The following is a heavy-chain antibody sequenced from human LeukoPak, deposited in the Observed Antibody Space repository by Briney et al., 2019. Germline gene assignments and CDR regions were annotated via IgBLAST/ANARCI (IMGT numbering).Heavy chain of an antibody. CDR2: INHSGST. Sequence: SETLSLTCAVSGGSISSGGYSWSWIRQPPGKGLEWIGEINHSGSTNYNPSLKSRVTISVDTSKNQFSLKLSSVTAADTAVYYCARGSPGGYEPPGYWGQGTLVTVSS. CDR3: ARGSPGGYEPPGY. CDR1: GGSISSGGYS. V-gene: IGHV4-34*01. J-gene: IGHJ4*02. D-gene: IGHD5-12*01.